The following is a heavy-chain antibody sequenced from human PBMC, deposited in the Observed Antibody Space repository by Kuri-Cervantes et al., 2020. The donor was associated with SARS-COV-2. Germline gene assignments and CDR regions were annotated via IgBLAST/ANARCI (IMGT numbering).Heavy chain of an antibody. Sequence: LSLTCAASGFTFSRYGMHWVRQVPGKGLEWVAVIWYDGSNKYYADSVKGRFTISRDNSKNTLYLQMNSLRAEDTAVYYCARARYCSSTSCYMSYYYGMDVWGQGTTVTVSS. CDR3: ARARYCSSTSCYMSYYYGMDV. D-gene: IGHD2-2*02. V-gene: IGHV3-33*01. J-gene: IGHJ6*02. CDR2: IWYDGSNK. CDR1: GFTFSRYG.